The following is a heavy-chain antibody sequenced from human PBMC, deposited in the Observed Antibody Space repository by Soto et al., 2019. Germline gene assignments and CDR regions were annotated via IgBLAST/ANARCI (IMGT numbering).Heavy chain of an antibody. CDR1: GVSVNSGGYY. Sequence: QVQLQESGPGLVKPSQTLSLTCIVSGVSVNSGGYYWNWIRQHPGKGLEWIGYMYYTGNTYYNPSLKSRVTISVDTSKNHFSLKVNSVTAADTAAYYCARRGYIYGSNAFDIWGQGTMVTVSS. V-gene: IGHV4-31*03. CDR2: MYYTGNT. D-gene: IGHD5-18*01. CDR3: ARRGYIYGSNAFDI. J-gene: IGHJ3*02.